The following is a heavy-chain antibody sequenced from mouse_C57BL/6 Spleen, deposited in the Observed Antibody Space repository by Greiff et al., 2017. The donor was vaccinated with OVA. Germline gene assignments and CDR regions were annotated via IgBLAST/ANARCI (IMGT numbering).Heavy chain of an antibody. Sequence: QVQLQQPGAELVKPGASVKLSCKASGYTFTSYWMHWVKQRPGQGLEWIGMIHPNSGSTNYNEKFKSKATLTVDKSSSTAYMQLSSLTSEDSAVYYCARVETYYSNYGAMDYWGQGTSVTVSS. V-gene: IGHV1-64*01. J-gene: IGHJ4*01. D-gene: IGHD2-5*01. CDR3: ARVETYYSNYGAMDY. CDR2: IHPNSGST. CDR1: GYTFTSYW.